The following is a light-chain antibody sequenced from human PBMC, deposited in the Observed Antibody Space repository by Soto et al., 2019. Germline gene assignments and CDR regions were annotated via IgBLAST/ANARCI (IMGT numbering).Light chain of an antibody. Sequence: QSVLKQPPSVNGAPGQAVTISCTGMGSKAGAGYDVHWYQQLPGTAPKLLIYGNKNRPPGVPDRFSGSRSDTSASLAITGLQADDEADYYCQSYDTGLSGSRVFGSGTKVTVL. CDR2: GNK. CDR1: GSKAGAGYD. V-gene: IGLV1-40*01. CDR3: QSYDTGLSGSRV. J-gene: IGLJ1*01.